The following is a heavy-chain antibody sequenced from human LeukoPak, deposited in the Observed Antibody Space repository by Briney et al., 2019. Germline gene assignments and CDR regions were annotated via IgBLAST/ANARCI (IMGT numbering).Heavy chain of an antibody. CDR3: ARGQRITIFGVVYFDY. D-gene: IGHD3-3*01. CDR2: INPNSGGT. Sequence: GASVKVSCKASGYTFTGYYMHWVRQAPGQGLEWMGWINPNSGGTNYAQKFQGRVTMTRDTSISTAYMELSRLRSDDTAVYYCARGQRITIFGVVYFDYWGQGTLVTVSS. V-gene: IGHV1-2*02. J-gene: IGHJ4*02. CDR1: GYTFTGYY.